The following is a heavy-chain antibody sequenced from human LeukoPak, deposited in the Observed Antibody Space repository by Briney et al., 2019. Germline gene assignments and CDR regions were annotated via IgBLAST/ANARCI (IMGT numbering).Heavy chain of an antibody. CDR2: IWYDGSNK. J-gene: IGHJ4*02. CDR3: AKSRARREGSSGSIDY. CDR1: GFTFSSYG. D-gene: IGHD3-22*01. V-gene: IGHV3-33*06. Sequence: PGRSLRLSCAASGFTFSSYGMHWVRQAPGKGLEWVAVIWYDGSNKYYADSVKGRFTISRDNSRNTLNLQMTGLRAEDTAVYYCAKSRARREGSSGSIDYWGQGTLVTVSP.